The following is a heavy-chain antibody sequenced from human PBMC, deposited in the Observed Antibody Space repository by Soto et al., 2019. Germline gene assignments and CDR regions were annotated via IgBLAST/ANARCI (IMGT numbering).Heavy chain of an antibody. CDR3: ARALSSDDILDS. V-gene: IGHV4-31*03. D-gene: IGHD3-9*01. J-gene: IGHJ4*02. CDR2: IYRSGTS. Sequence: QVQLQESSPGLVKPSQTLSLTCTVSGGSISSGGYYWIWIRQHPGKGLEWIGYIYRSGTSYYNPSLKSRVTMSVDTSKNQFSLNVSSVAAADTAVYYCARALSSDDILDSWGQGTQVTVSS. CDR1: GGSISSGGYY.